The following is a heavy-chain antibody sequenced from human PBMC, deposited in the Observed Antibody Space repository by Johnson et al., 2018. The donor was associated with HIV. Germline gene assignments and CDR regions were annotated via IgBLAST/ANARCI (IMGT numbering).Heavy chain of an antibody. Sequence: VQLVESGGGVVQPGKSLTLSCVGSGLSFSNFGIHWVRQAPGKGLEWVSYISSSGSTIYYADSVKGRFTISRDNAKNSLYLQMNSLRAEDTAVYYCASPSAVDAFDIWGQGTMVTVSS. CDR1: GLSFSNFG. CDR2: ISSSGSTI. V-gene: IGHV3-48*04. J-gene: IGHJ3*02. CDR3: ASPSAVDAFDI.